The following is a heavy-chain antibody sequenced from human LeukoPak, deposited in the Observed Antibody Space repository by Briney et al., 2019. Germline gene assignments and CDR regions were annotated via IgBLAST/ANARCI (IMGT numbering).Heavy chain of an antibody. CDR1: GGTFSSYA. CDR2: IIPIFGTA. Sequence: SVKVSCKASGGTFSSYAISWVRQAPGQGLEWMGRIIPIFGTANYALKFQGRVTITTDEPTSTAYMELSSLRSEDTAVYYCASLTLSSSSFDYWGQGTLVTVSS. V-gene: IGHV1-69*05. D-gene: IGHD6-13*01. J-gene: IGHJ4*02. CDR3: ASLTLSSSSFDY.